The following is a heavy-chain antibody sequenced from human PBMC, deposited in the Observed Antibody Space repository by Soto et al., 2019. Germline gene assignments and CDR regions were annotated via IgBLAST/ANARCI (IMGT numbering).Heavy chain of an antibody. CDR3: VRHSGAGSANYLGMDV. CDR1: GGPISTNDYH. J-gene: IGHJ6*02. D-gene: IGHD1-26*01. V-gene: IGHV4-39*01. Sequence: QMKLQQSGPGLVKPSETLSLTCTVSGGPISTNDYHWGWLRQPPGEGLDWIASIFYTGTTYYKSSLRSRLTISIDTSKMQFSLQLSSVTDSDTAIYYCVRHSGAGSANYLGMDVWGQGTTFTVSS. CDR2: IFYTGTT.